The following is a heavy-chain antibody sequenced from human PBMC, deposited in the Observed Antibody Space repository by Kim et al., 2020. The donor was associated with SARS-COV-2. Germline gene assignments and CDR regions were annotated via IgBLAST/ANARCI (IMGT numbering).Heavy chain of an antibody. J-gene: IGHJ3*01. V-gene: IGHV1-18*01. CDR3: AREETVNDAFDV. D-gene: IGHD4-4*01. CDR2: T. Sequence: TSDLQSLQGRLPLTTDTSTSTAYMELRSLRSDDTAVYYCAREETVNDAFDVWGQGTMVTVSS.